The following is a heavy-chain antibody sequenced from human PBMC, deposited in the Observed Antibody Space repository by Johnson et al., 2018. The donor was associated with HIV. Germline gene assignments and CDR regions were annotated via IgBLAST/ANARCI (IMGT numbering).Heavy chain of an antibody. D-gene: IGHD6-19*01. V-gene: IGHV3-9*01. J-gene: IGHJ3*02. Sequence: EVQLVESGGGLVQPGRSLILSCAASGFTFNDYAMHWVRQAPGKGLEWVSTISWNSGTIGYADSVKGRFTISRENAKNSLYLQMNSLRAEDTALYYGAKDMEYSSGLGNTAFDIWGIGKMVTVSS. CDR3: AKDMEYSSGLGNTAFDI. CDR2: ISWNSGTI. CDR1: GFTFNDYA.